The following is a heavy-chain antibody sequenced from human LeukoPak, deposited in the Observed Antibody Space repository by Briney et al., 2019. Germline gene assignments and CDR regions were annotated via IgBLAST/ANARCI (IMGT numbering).Heavy chain of an antibody. D-gene: IGHD3-9*01. CDR1: GFTFGIYA. CDR2: ISDSDGST. V-gene: IGHV3-23*01. Sequence: GGSLRLSCAASGFTFGIYAMNWVRQAPGKGLEWVSAISDSDGSTYYADSVKGRFTISRDNSKNTLYLQMNSLRAEDTAVYYCAKRLRYFDSYYFDYWGQGTLVTVSS. CDR3: AKRLRYFDSYYFDY. J-gene: IGHJ4*02.